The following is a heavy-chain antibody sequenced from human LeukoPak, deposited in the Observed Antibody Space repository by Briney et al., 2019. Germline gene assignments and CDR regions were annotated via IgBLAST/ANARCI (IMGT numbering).Heavy chain of an antibody. CDR3: ARGPYDYVWGSHRGGAFDI. D-gene: IGHD3-16*01. J-gene: IGHJ3*02. V-gene: IGHV1-69*05. CDR1: GGTFSSYA. Sequence: ASVKVSCKASGGTFSSYAISWVRQAPGQGLEWMGGIIPIFGTANYAQKFQGRVTITTDESTSTAYMELSSLRSEDTAVYYCARGPYDYVWGSHRGGAFDIWGQGTMVTVSS. CDR2: IIPIFGTA.